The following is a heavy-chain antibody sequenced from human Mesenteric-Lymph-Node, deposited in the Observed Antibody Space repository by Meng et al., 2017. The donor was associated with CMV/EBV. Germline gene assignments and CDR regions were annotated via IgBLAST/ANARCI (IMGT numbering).Heavy chain of an antibody. Sequence: GGSLRLSCAASGFKFDDYGMTWVRQAPGKGLEWVSAISGSGGSTYYADSVKGRFTISRDNSKNTLYLQMNSLRAEDTAVYYCAKRVLDYWGQGTLVTVSS. CDR2: ISGSGGST. J-gene: IGHJ4*02. CDR3: AKRVLDY. CDR1: GFKFDDYG. V-gene: IGHV3-23*01.